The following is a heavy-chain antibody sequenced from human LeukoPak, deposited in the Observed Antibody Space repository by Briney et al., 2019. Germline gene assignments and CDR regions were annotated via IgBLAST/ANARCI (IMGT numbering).Heavy chain of an antibody. D-gene: IGHD4-17*01. V-gene: IGHV4-34*01. CDR1: GGSSSSDY. J-gene: IGHJ4*02. CDR2: INHSGST. CDR3: ARGTGYGDYGPFDY. Sequence: SETLSLTCTVSGGSSSSDYWSWIRQPPGKGLEWIGEINHSGSTNYNPSLKSRVTISVDTSKNQFSLKLSSVTAADTAVYYCARGTGYGDYGPFDYWGQGTLVTVSS.